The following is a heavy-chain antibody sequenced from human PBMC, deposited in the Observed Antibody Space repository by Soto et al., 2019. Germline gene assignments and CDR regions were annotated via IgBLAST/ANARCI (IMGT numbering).Heavy chain of an antibody. Sequence: GGSLRLSCAASGFTFSSYGMHWVRQAPGKGLEWVAVISYDGSNKYYADSVKGRFTISRDNSKNTLYLQMNSLRAEDTAVYYCAKDIEPYDSSGSIDYWGQGTLVTVSS. CDR3: AKDIEPYDSSGSIDY. CDR2: ISYDGSNK. V-gene: IGHV3-30*18. J-gene: IGHJ4*02. CDR1: GFTFSSYG. D-gene: IGHD3-22*01.